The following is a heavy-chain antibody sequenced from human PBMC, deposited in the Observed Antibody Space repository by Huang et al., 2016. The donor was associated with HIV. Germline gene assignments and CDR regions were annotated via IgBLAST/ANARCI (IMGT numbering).Heavy chain of an antibody. V-gene: IGHV5-51*01. D-gene: IGHD3-22*01. Sequence: RQMPGKGLAWMGIIYPGDSDPRYSPSFQGRGSISADKSFNTAYLHWSSLRASDTAIYYCGRRGFDSNTWIFDSWGQGTLVTVSS. J-gene: IGHJ4*02. CDR3: GRRGFDSNTWIFDS. CDR2: IYPGDSDP.